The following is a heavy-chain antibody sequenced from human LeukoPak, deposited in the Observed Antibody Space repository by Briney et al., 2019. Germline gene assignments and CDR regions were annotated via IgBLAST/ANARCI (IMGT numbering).Heavy chain of an antibody. D-gene: IGHD3-3*01. J-gene: IGHJ5*02. V-gene: IGHV4-34*01. CDR2: INHSGST. CDR3: ARGKPQNRFLEWPNWFDP. CDR1: GGSFGGYY. Sequence: PSETLSLTCAVYGGSFGGYYWSWIRQPPGKGLEWIGGINHSGSTNYNPSLKSRVTISVDTSKNQFSLKLNSVTAADTTVFYCARGKPQNRFLEWPNWFDPWGQGTLVTVSS.